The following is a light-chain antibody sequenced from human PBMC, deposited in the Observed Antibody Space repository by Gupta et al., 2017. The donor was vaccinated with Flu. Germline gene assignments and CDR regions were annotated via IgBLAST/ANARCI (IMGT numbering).Light chain of an antibody. CDR2: LGS. CDR1: QSLLHSNGYNY. J-gene: IGKJ1*01. CDR3: MQALQTPWT. Sequence: THSALSLPVTPGEPASISCRSSQSLLHSNGYNYLDWYLQKPGQSPQLLIYLGSNRASGVPDRFSGSGSGTDFTLKINKVEAEDVGIYYCMQALQTPWTFGQGTKVEIK. V-gene: IGKV2-28*01.